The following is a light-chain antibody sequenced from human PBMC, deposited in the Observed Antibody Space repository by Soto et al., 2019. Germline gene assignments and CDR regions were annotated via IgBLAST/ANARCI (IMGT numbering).Light chain of an antibody. Sequence: DIQMTQSPSSLSASVGDRVTITCRASQTINRYLSWYQQKPGKAPKILISAASKLQSGVAARFNGSGSGTDFTLTISSLQPEDFATYYCQQSFSSLMYTFGQGTKLDFK. CDR1: QTINRY. CDR3: QQSFSSLMYT. J-gene: IGKJ2*01. V-gene: IGKV1-39*01. CDR2: AAS.